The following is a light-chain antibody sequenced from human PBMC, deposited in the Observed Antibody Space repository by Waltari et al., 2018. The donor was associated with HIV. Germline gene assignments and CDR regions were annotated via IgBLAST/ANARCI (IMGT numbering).Light chain of an antibody. V-gene: IGLV2-14*01. CDR1: SSDVGGYNS. CDR2: EVS. Sequence: QSALTQPASVSGSPGQSITISCTGTSSDVGGYNSVSWYQQHPGKAPKLMIYEVSNRAAGVSYRFSESKTGNTASLTISGLQAEDETAYYCSSYTSSGAYVVGTGTTVTVL. J-gene: IGLJ1*01. CDR3: SSYTSSGAYV.